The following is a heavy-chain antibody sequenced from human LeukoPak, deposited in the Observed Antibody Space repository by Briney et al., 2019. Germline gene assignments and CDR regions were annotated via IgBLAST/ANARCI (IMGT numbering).Heavy chain of an antibody. V-gene: IGHV3-7*01. CDR2: IKQDGSEK. J-gene: IGHJ4*02. D-gene: IGHD3-16*01. CDR3: PRGGLGYAYFDY. Sequence: GGSLRLSCAASGFTFSSYWMSWVRQAPGKGLEWVAHIKQDGSEKYYVDSVKGRFSISRDNAKNSLYLQMNSLRAEDTAVYYCPRGGLGYAYFDYWGQGTLVTVSS. CDR1: GFTFSSYW.